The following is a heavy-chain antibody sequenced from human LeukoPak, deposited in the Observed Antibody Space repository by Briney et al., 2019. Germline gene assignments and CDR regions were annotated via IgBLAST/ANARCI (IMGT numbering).Heavy chain of an antibody. V-gene: IGHV3-48*04. D-gene: IGHD3-22*01. CDR3: ARDPTQWLRYGYFDY. CDR1: GFTFSDYR. Sequence: PGGSLRLSCAASGFTFSDYRMNWVRQAPGKGLEWISYISNDLSTIHYAASVKGRFTISRDNARNSLYLQMDSLRAEDTAVYYCARDPTQWLRYGYFDYSGQGTLVTVSS. J-gene: IGHJ4*02. CDR2: ISNDLSTI.